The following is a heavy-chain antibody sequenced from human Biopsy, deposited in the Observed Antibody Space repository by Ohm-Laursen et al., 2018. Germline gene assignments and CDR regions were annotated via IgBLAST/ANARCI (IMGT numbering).Heavy chain of an antibody. J-gene: IGHJ5*02. Sequence: SVKVSCKASGYTFTGYHVHWVRQAPGQGLEWMGWINAKTGDTNYAQKFQGRVTMTRDTSIGTAYVDLSSLRSDDTAVYYCTRGGYYYDSLAYYYWFDPWDQGTLVTVSS. D-gene: IGHD3-22*01. V-gene: IGHV1-2*02. CDR1: GYTFTGYH. CDR3: TRGGYYYDSLAYYYWFDP. CDR2: INAKTGDT.